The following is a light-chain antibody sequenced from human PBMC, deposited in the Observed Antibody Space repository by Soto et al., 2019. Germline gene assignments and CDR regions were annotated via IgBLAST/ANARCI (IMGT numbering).Light chain of an antibody. CDR2: DTS. Sequence: EIVLTQSPATLSLSPGERATLSFRASQSVNTFLAWYQQKPGQSPRLLIYDTSFRATGIPTRFSGSGSGTGFSLTISSLAPEDFAIYYCQQRSNWPLTFGGGTKVDIK. CDR3: QQRSNWPLT. CDR1: QSVNTF. J-gene: IGKJ4*01. V-gene: IGKV3-11*01.